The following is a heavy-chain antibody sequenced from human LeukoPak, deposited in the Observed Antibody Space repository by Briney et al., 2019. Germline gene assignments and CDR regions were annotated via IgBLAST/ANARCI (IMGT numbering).Heavy chain of an antibody. J-gene: IGHJ4*02. CDR2: INHDGSST. CDR3: ARAPYSTGRGYYFDY. Sequence: RGSLRLSCVASGFTFSYYWMHWVRHAPGKGLVWVSRINHDGSSTTYADSVKGRFTISRDNAKNTLYLQMNSLRAEDTAVYYCARAPYSTGRGYYFDYWGQGTLVTVSS. CDR1: GFTFSYYW. D-gene: IGHD2-8*02. V-gene: IGHV3-74*01.